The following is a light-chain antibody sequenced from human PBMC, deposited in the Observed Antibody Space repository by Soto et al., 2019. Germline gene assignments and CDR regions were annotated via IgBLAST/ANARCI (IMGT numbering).Light chain of an antibody. CDR1: RNISMY. Sequence: DIQMTQSPPSLSASVGDRVTITCRASRNISMYLNWYQQKPGKAPHVLIYSVSTLESGVPSRFSGSGSGTDFTLTINSLQPEDFGSYFCQQSYSTLWTFGQGTKVEI. CDR3: QQSYSTLWT. V-gene: IGKV1-39*01. J-gene: IGKJ1*01. CDR2: SVS.